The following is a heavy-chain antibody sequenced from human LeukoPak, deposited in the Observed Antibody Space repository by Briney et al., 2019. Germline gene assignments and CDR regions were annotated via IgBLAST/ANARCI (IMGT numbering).Heavy chain of an antibody. CDR2: IYYTGTT. Sequence: SETLSLTCTVSGGSITSSSYPWGWIRQPPGKGLEWIGSIYYTGTTYYNPSLKSRVSIFVDTSKNQFSLKLSSVTAADMAVYXXXXTIWVSDAFDIWGQGTMVTVSS. D-gene: IGHD3-3*01. V-gene: IGHV4-39*03. J-gene: IGHJ3*02. CDR3: XXTIWVSDAFDI. CDR1: GGSITSSSYP.